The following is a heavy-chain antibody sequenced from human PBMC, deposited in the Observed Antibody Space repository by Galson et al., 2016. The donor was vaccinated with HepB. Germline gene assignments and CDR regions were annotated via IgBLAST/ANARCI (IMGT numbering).Heavy chain of an antibody. Sequence: SLRLSCAASGFTFDEYAMHWVRQAPGKGLEWVSTISWNSGTIPYMDSVKGRFTTSRDNAKNSLYLQMDGLKTEDTALYYCAKDMSAGAAASGCFDCWGQGTLVTVSS. CDR3: AKDMSAGAAASGCFDC. J-gene: IGHJ4*02. CDR1: GFTFDEYA. V-gene: IGHV3-9*01. D-gene: IGHD6-13*01. CDR2: ISWNSGTI.